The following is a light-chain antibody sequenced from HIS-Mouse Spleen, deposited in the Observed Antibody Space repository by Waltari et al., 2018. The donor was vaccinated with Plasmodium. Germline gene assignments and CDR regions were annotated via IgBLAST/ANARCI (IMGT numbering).Light chain of an antibody. CDR3: QQYNSYSWT. J-gene: IGKJ1*01. CDR1: QSISIW. CDR2: KAS. V-gene: IGKV1-5*03. Sequence: DIQMTQSPSTLSASVGDRVTITCRASQSISIWLACYQQKPGKAPKLLIYKASSLESGVPSRFSGSGSGTEFTLTISSLQPDDFATYYCQQYNSYSWTFGQGPKVEIK.